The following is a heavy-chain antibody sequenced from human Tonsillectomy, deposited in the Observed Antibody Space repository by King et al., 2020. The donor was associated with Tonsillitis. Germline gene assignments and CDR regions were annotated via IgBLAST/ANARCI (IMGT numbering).Heavy chain of an antibody. CDR2: MNPNSGNT. D-gene: IGHD6-6*01. Sequence: QVQLVESGAEVKKPGASVKVSCTASGYTFTSYDINWVRQATGHGLEWMGWMNPNSGNTGYAQKFQGRVTMTRNTSISTAYMELSSLRSEDTAVYYCARGSPHRPPGSFDYWGQGTLVTVSS. CDR3: ARGSPHRPPGSFDY. V-gene: IGHV1-8*01. CDR1: GYTFTSYD. J-gene: IGHJ4*02.